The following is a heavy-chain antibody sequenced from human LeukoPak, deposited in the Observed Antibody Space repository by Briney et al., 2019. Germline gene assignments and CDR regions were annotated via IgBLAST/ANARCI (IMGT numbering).Heavy chain of an antibody. CDR1: GYSISSGYY. CDR2: IYHSGST. J-gene: IGHJ3*02. D-gene: IGHD3-22*01. Sequence: PSETLSLTCAVSGYSISSGYYWGWIRQPPGKGLEWIGSIYHSGSTYYNPSLKSRVTISVDTSKNQLSLKLSSVTAADTAVYYCASNDSQDAFDIWGQGTMVTVSS. V-gene: IGHV4-38-2*01. CDR3: ASNDSQDAFDI.